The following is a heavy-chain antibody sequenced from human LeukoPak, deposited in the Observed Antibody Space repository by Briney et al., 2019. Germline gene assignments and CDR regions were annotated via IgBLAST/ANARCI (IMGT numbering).Heavy chain of an antibody. J-gene: IGHJ5*02. CDR2: INHSGST. CDR3: ARAEKSNWFDP. D-gene: IGHD1-14*01. CDR1: GGSFSGYY. V-gene: IGHV4-34*01. Sequence: SETLSLTCAVYGGSFSGYYWSWIRQPPGKGLEWIGEINHSGSTNYNPSLKSRVTISVDTSKNQFSLKLSSVTAADTAVYYCARAEKSNWFDPGGQGPLVTVSS.